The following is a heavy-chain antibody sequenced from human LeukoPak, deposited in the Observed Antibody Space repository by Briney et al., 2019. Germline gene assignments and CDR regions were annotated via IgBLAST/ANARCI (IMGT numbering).Heavy chain of an antibody. CDR2: IYSGGST. J-gene: IGHJ4*02. Sequence: GGSLRLSCEASGFTVNSKYMSWVRQAPGKGLEWVSVIYSGGSTYYADSVKGRFTISRDNSKNTLYLQMNSLRAEDTAVYYCARHLPFDYWGQGTLVTVSS. CDR1: GFTVNSKY. CDR3: ARHLPFDY. V-gene: IGHV3-66*04.